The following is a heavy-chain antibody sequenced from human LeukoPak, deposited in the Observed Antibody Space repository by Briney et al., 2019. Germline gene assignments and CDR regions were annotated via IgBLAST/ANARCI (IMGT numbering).Heavy chain of an antibody. D-gene: IGHD3-22*01. V-gene: IGHV3-15*01. Sequence: GGSLRLSCVASGFTFSSLAMNWVRQAPGKGLEWVGRIKTKTDGGTTDYAAPVKGRFTISRDDSKNTLYLQMNSLKTEDTAVYYCTTEGRGYNYFDYWGQGTLVTVSS. CDR2: IKTKTDGGTT. CDR1: GFTFSSLA. CDR3: TTEGRGYNYFDY. J-gene: IGHJ4*02.